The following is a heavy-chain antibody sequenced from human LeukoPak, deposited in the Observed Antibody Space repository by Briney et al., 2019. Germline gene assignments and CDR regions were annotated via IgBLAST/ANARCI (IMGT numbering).Heavy chain of an antibody. V-gene: IGHV4-59*01. CDR2: IYSTGNT. J-gene: IGHJ3*02. CDR1: GGSISSYY. Sequence: SSETLSLTCTVSGGSISSYYWSWIRQSPGKGLELIGYIYSTGNTNYDPTLTSRVAISVDTSRNQFSLKLTSVSAADTAVFYCARGGLFAFDIWGQGTMVIVSS. CDR3: ARGGLFAFDI.